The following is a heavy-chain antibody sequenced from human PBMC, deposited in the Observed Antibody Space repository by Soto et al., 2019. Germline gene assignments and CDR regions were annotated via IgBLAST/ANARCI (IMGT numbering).Heavy chain of an antibody. CDR2: ISSSGSTI. D-gene: IGHD2-2*01. CDR3: ARDQVRDCSSTSCYDGYYYYYGMDV. V-gene: IGHV3-11*01. Sequence: PGGSLRLSCAASGFTFSDYYMSWIRQAPGKGLEWVSYISSSGSTIYYADSVKGRFTISRDNAKNSLYLQMNSLRAEDTAVYYCARDQVRDCSSTSCYDGYYYYYGMDVWGQGTTVTV. J-gene: IGHJ6*02. CDR1: GFTFSDYY.